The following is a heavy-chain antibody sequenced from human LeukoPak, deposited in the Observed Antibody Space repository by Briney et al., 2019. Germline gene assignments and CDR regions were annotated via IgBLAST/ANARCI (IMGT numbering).Heavy chain of an antibody. Sequence: ASVKVSCKATGYIFTSYGISWVRQAPGQGLGWMGWISGHNGKTKSEQKFQGRVTVTTDTSTTTAYLELRSLRLDDTAVYYCARDQGYYYGMDVWGQGTTVTVSS. V-gene: IGHV1-18*01. J-gene: IGHJ6*02. CDR1: GYIFTSYG. CDR2: ISGHNGKT. CDR3: ARDQGYYYGMDV.